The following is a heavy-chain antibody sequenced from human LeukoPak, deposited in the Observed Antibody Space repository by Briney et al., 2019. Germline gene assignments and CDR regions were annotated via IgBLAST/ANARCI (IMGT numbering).Heavy chain of an antibody. D-gene: IGHD6-19*01. CDR2: IKQDGSEK. V-gene: IGHV3-7*03. J-gene: IGHJ4*02. CDR1: GFTFSNYW. Sequence: GGSLRFSCAASGFTFSNYWMTWVRQAPGKGLEWVANIKQDGSEKYYVDSVKGRFTISRDNAKNSLYLQMNSLRAEDTAVYYCARGSWVTVAYWGQGTLVTVSS. CDR3: ARGSWVTVAY.